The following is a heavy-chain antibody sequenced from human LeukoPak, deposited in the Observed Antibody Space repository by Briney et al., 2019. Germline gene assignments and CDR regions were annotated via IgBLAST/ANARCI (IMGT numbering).Heavy chain of an antibody. J-gene: IGHJ4*02. CDR1: GGSISSSSYY. CDR2: IYYSGST. CDR3: ARGRYGWLPFDY. Sequence: SETLSLTCTVSGGSISSSSYYWGWIRQPPGKGLEWIGSIYYSGSTYYNPSLKSRVTISVDTSKNQFSLKLSSVTAADTAVYYCARGRYGWLPFDYWGQGTLVTVSS. D-gene: IGHD3-16*01. V-gene: IGHV4-39*07.